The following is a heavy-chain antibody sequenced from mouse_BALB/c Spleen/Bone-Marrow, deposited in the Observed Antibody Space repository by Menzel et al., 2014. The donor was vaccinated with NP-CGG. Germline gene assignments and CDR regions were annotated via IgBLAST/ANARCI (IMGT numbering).Heavy chain of an antibody. CDR2: IDPANGNT. J-gene: IGHJ4*01. Sequence: VQLQQSGAELVKPGASVKLSCTASGFNIKDTYMRWVKQRPEQGLEWIARIDPANGNTKYDPKFQGKATITADTSSNTAYLQLSSLTSEDTAVYYCARYYYGSSYAMDYWGQGTSVTVSS. V-gene: IGHV14-3*02. CDR1: GFNIKDTY. CDR3: ARYYYGSSYAMDY. D-gene: IGHD1-1*01.